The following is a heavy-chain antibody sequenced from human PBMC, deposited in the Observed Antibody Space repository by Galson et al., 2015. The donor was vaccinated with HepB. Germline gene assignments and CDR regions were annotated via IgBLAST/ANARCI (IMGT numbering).Heavy chain of an antibody. D-gene: IGHD3-3*01. CDR3: ARHTSYDFSSGYLAGDY. V-gene: IGHV1-18*01. CDR2: ISGYNGNT. CDR1: GYTFTDYG. J-gene: IGHJ4*02. Sequence: SVKVSCKASGYTFTDYGINWVRQAPGQGLEWMGWISGYNGNTIYAQKFQGRVTMTTYISTSAVYMELRSLTYDDTAVYYCARHTSYDFSSGYLAGDYWGQGTLVTVSS.